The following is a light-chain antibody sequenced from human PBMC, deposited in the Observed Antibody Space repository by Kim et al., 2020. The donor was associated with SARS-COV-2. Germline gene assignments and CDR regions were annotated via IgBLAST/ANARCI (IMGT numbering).Light chain of an antibody. CDR2: DIT. Sequence: ASVGDRVTITCRASQVINHYVAWFQQKPGKAPKSLIYDITNLQSGVPPKFSGRGSATEFTLTISSLQPDDSATYYCQQYNSFPLTFGRGTKVDIK. J-gene: IGKJ4*01. V-gene: IGKV1-16*02. CDR1: QVINHY. CDR3: QQYNSFPLT.